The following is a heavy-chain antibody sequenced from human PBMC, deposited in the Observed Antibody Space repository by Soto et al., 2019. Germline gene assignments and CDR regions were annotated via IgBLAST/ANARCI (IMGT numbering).Heavy chain of an antibody. J-gene: IGHJ2*01. CDR3: ARGNHRWLQLWYFDL. V-gene: IGHV1-69*12. CDR2: IIPSFGTV. D-gene: IGHD5-12*01. Sequence: QVQLVQSGAEVKKPGSSVKVSCKASGGTFSNYPVSWVRQARGQGLEWMGGIIPSFGTVNYAQKFQGRLTITADESPSTAYMELSSLRSEDTAVYYCARGNHRWLQLWYFDLWGRGTLVTVSS. CDR1: GGTFSNYP.